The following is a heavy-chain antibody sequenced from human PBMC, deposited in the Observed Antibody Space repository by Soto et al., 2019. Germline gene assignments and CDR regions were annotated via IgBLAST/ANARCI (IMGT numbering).Heavy chain of an antibody. CDR2: INPNSGGT. Sequence: ASVKVSCKASGYTFTGYYMHWVRQAPGQGLEWMGWINPNSGGTNYAQKFQGRVTMTRDTSISTAYMELSRLRSDDTAVYYCTRGYASSGSYSASIDYWGQGTLVTVSS. D-gene: IGHD3-22*01. V-gene: IGHV1-2*02. J-gene: IGHJ4*02. CDR3: TRGYASSGSYSASIDY. CDR1: GYTFTGYY.